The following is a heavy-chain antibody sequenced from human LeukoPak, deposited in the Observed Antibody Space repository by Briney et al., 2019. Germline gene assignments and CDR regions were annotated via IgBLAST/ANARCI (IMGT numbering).Heavy chain of an antibody. CDR1: GFTFSSYS. V-gene: IGHV3-21*01. Sequence: PGGSLRLSCAAPGFTFSSYSMNWVRQAPGKGLEWVSSISSSSSYIYYADSVKGRFTISRDNAKNSLYLQMNSLRAEDTAVYYCARGDESIAARPSGYWGQGTLVTVSS. CDR3: ARGDESIAARPSGY. D-gene: IGHD6-6*01. J-gene: IGHJ4*02. CDR2: ISSSSSYI.